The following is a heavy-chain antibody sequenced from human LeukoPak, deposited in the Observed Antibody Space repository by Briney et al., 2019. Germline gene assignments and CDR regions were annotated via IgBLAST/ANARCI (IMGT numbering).Heavy chain of an antibody. V-gene: IGHV3-23*01. CDR1: GFTFSRFA. CDR2: ISGSGYNT. Sequence: PGGSLRLSCAASGFTFSRFAMSWVRQAPGKGLEWVSAISGSGYNTYYVDSVKGRFTISRDNSKNTLYLQMNSLRAEDTAVYYCAKGWTTVTPSFDPWGQGTLVTVSS. CDR3: AKGWTTVTPSFDP. D-gene: IGHD4-17*01. J-gene: IGHJ5*02.